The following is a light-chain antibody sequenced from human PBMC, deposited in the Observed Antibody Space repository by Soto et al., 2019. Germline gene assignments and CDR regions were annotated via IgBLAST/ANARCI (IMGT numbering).Light chain of an antibody. CDR3: HKYKSAPYT. V-gene: IGKV1-27*01. CDR1: QGIANH. CDR2: AAS. Sequence: DIQMTQSPSSLSASVGDRVTITCRASQGIANHLAWYQQKPGKAPNRLIYAASTLQSGVPSRFSGSGFGTDFTLIISSLQPEDVATYYCHKYKSAPYTFGPGTKVDI. J-gene: IGKJ3*01.